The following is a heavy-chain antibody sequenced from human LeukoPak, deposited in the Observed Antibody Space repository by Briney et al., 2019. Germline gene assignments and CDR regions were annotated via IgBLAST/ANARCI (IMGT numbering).Heavy chain of an antibody. CDR1: GFNFSNHA. CDR3: ARGLNPYHYYGMGV. CDR2: ISENGGST. Sequence: GGSLRLSCAASGFNFSNHAMSWVRQAPGKGLEWVSGISENGGSTPYADSVKGRFIISRDNSKNTLYLQLNSLRVEDTAVFHCARGLNPYHYYGMGVWGQGTTVSVFS. V-gene: IGHV3-23*01. J-gene: IGHJ6*02. D-gene: IGHD1-14*01.